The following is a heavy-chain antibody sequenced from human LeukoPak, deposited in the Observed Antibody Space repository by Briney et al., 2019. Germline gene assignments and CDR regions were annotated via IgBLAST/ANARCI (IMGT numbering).Heavy chain of an antibody. CDR1: GGSTSSSSYY. J-gene: IGHJ4*02. CDR2: IYYSGST. D-gene: IGHD1-26*01. CDR3: ARGVPELPSPLYYFDY. V-gene: IGHV4-39*07. Sequence: SETLSLTCTVSGGSTSSSSYYWGWIRQPPGKGLEWIGSIYYSGSTYYNPSLKSRVTISVDTSKNQFSLKLSSVTAADTAVYYCARGVPELPSPLYYFDYWGQGTLVTVSS.